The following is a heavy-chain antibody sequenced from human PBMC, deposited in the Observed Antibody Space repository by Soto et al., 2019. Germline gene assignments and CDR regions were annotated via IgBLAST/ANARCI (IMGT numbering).Heavy chain of an antibody. CDR1: GGTFSSYA. J-gene: IGHJ6*02. V-gene: IGHV1-69*06. Sequence: QVQLVQSGAEVKKPGSSVKVSCKASGGTFSSYAISWVRQAPGQGLEWRGGIIPIFGTANYARKFQGRVTITADKSTSTAYMELSSLRSEATAVYYCARDGIGGGYYYYGMDVWGQGNTVTVSS. D-gene: IGHD3-10*01. CDR3: ARDGIGGGYYYYGMDV. CDR2: IIPIFGTA.